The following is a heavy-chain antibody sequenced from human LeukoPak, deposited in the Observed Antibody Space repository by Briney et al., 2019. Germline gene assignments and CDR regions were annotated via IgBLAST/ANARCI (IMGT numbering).Heavy chain of an antibody. J-gene: IGHJ4*02. V-gene: IGHV3-23*01. CDR3: AKADSKLAYCGGDCYS. CDR2: ISGSGGST. CDR1: GFTFSSYA. Sequence: GGSLRLSCAASGFTFSSYAMNWVRQAPGKGLEWVSAISGSGGSTYYADSVKGRFTISRDNSKNTLYLQMNSLRAEDTAVYYCAKADSKLAYCGGDCYSWGQGTLVTVSS. D-gene: IGHD2-21*01.